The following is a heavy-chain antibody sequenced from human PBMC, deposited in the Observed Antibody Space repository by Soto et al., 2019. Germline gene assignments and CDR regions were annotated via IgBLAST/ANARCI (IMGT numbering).Heavy chain of an antibody. V-gene: IGHV3-33*01. J-gene: IGHJ3*02. CDR1: GFTFSSYG. D-gene: IGHD6-6*01. CDR3: ASNEYSSSSIAFDI. Sequence: VQLVESGGGVVQPGRSLRLSCAASGFTFSSYGMHWVRQAPGKGLEWVAVIWYDGSNKYYADSVKGRFTISRDNSKNTLYLQMNSLRAEDTAVYYCASNEYSSSSIAFDIWGQGTMVTVSS. CDR2: IWYDGSNK.